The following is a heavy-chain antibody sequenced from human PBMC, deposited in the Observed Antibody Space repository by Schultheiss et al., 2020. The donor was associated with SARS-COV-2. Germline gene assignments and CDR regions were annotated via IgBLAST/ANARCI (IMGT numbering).Heavy chain of an antibody. CDR1: GFSLSNARMG. V-gene: IGHV4-61*01. CDR2: IYYSGST. D-gene: IGHD3-10*01. Sequence: SGPTLVKPTETLTLTCTVSGFSLSNARMGVSWIRQPPGKGLEWIGYIYYSGSTNYNPSLKSRVTISVDKSKNQFSLKLSSVTAADTAVYYCARILVHWRWGDFDYWGQGTLVTVSS. CDR3: ARILVHWRWGDFDY. J-gene: IGHJ4*02.